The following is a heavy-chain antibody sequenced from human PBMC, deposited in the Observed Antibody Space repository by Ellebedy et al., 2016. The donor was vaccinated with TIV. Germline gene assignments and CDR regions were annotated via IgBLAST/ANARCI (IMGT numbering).Heavy chain of an antibody. CDR1: GFTFSIYW. V-gene: IGHV3-74*01. CDR3: GREKYGGAYY. CDR2: ITSDGSTT. J-gene: IGHJ4*02. Sequence: GGSLRLXCEASGFTFSIYWMNWVRQVPGKGLVWVALITSDGSTTDYADSVKGRFTISRDNSKNTVHLQMNNLRAEDTAIYYCGREKYGGAYYWGPGTLVSVSS. D-gene: IGHD2-8*01.